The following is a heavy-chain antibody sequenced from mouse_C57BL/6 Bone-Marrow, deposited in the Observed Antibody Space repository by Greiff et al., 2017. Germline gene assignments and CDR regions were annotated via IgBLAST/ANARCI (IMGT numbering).Heavy chain of an antibody. CDR2: ISGGGGNT. D-gene: IGHD1-1*01. CDR3: SKQVTTVLATKYFDV. J-gene: IGHJ1*03. V-gene: IGHV5-9*01. Sequence: EVKLMESGGGLVKPGGSLKLSCAASGFTFSSYTMSWVRQTPEKRLQWVAAISGGGGNTYYPDSVKGRFTISRDNDKNSSYLQMSSLRSEDTALYSCSKQVTTVLATKYFDVWGTGTTVTVSS. CDR1: GFTFSSYT.